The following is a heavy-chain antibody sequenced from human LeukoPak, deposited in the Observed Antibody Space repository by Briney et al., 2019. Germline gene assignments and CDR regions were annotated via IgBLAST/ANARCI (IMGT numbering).Heavy chain of an antibody. J-gene: IGHJ4*02. D-gene: IGHD5-24*01. CDR2: FYYSWST. CDR3: AKTYGYNPFDY. CDR1: GDSISSSTYY. Sequence: SETLSLTCTVSGDSISSSTYYCGRVRQPPRKGLEWIGNFYYSWSTYYNPSLKRRVTISVDTSKNQFSLKLSSVTAADTAVYYCAKTYGYNPFDYWGQGTLVTVSS. V-gene: IGHV4-39*01.